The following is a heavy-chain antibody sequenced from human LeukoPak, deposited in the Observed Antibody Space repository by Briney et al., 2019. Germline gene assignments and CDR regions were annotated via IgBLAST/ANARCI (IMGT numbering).Heavy chain of an antibody. CDR3: AISSGWYVDY. J-gene: IGHJ4*02. Sequence: SETLSLTCAVYGGSFSGYYWTWIRQPAGKGLEWIGRIYKGGCTNYNPSLKSRVTISVDTSKNQFSLKLNSVTAADTAVYYCAISSGWYVDYWGQGTLVTVSS. CDR2: IYKGGCT. CDR1: GGSFSGYY. V-gene: IGHV4-59*10. D-gene: IGHD6-25*01.